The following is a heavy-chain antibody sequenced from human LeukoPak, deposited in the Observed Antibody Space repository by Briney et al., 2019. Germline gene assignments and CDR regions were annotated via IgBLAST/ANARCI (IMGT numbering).Heavy chain of an antibody. D-gene: IGHD1-26*01. CDR3: ARISIVGAQADP. CDR1: GGSISSGDYY. CDR2: IYYSGST. Sequence: PSETLSLTCTVSGGSISSGDYYWSWIRQPPGKGLEWIGYIYYSGSTYYNPSLKGRVTISVDTSKNQFSLKLSSVTAADTAVYYCARISIVGAQADPWGQGTLVTVSS. V-gene: IGHV4-30-4*01. J-gene: IGHJ5*02.